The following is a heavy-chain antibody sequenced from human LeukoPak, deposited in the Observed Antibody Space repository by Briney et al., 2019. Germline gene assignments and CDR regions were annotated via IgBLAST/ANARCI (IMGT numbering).Heavy chain of an antibody. D-gene: IGHD2-2*01. CDR3: ARVPAATSYWYFDL. J-gene: IGHJ2*01. CDR2: IYYSGST. CDR1: GGSICSYY. Sequence: SKTLSLTCTVSGGSICSYYWSWIRQPPGKGLEWIGYIYYSGSTNYNPSLKSRVTISVDTSKNQFSLKLSSVTAADTAVYYCARVPAATSYWYFDLWGRGTLVTVSS. V-gene: IGHV4-59*01.